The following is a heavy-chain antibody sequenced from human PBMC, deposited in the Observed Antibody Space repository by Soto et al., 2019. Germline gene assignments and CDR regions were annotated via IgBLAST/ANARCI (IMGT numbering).Heavy chain of an antibody. CDR2: ISYDGSNK. J-gene: IGHJ6*02. Sequence: QVQLVESGGGVVQPGRSLRLSCAASGFTFSSYGMHWVRQAPGKGLEWVAVISYDGSNKYYADSVKGRFTISRDNSKNTLYLQMNSLRAEDTAVYYCAKDLGGEEHQLVLAGDYHYGMDVWGQGTTVTVSS. CDR3: AKDLGGEEHQLVLAGDYHYGMDV. V-gene: IGHV3-30*18. CDR1: GFTFSSYG. D-gene: IGHD6-13*01.